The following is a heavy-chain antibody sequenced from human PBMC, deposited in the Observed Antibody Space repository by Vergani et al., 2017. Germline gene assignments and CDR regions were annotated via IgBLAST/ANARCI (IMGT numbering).Heavy chain of an antibody. CDR2: IKSKTDGGTT. CDR3: TREVIVVVPAARYYYGMDV. Sequence: EVQLVESGGGLVKPGGSLRLSCAASGFTFSNAWMSWVRQAPGKGLEWVGRIKSKTDGGTTDYAAPVKGRFTISRDDSKNTLYLQMNSLKTEDTAVYYCTREVIVVVPAARYYYGMDVWGQGTTVTVSS. D-gene: IGHD2-2*01. J-gene: IGHJ6*02. CDR1: GFTFSNAW. V-gene: IGHV3-15*01.